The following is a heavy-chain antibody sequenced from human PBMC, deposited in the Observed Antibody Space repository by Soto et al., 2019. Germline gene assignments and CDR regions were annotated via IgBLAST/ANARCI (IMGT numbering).Heavy chain of an antibody. CDR1: GLTFSRHS. CDR2: ISSSGSYI. CDR3: ASIPGGPPLRYFDY. J-gene: IGHJ4*02. D-gene: IGHD3-10*01. V-gene: IGHV3-21*01. Sequence: GSLKLSCATSGLTFSRHSMNWVRQAPGKGLEWVSSISSSGSYIYYADSLKGRFAISRDNAKNSLYLQMNSLRTEDTAVYYCASIPGGPPLRYFDYWGQGTLVPVSS.